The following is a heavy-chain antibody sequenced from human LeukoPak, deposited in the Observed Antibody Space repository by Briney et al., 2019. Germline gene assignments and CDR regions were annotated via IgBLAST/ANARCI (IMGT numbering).Heavy chain of an antibody. CDR3: ARGGHSSGWPIDY. CDR1: GYTFTGYY. V-gene: IGHV1-2*02. Sequence: ASVKVSCKASGYTFTGYYMHWVRQAPGQGLEWMGWINPNSGGTYYAQKFQGRVTMTSDTSISTVYMELSSLRSEDTAVYYCARGGHSSGWPIDYWGQGTLVTVSS. J-gene: IGHJ4*02. D-gene: IGHD6-19*01. CDR2: INPNSGGT.